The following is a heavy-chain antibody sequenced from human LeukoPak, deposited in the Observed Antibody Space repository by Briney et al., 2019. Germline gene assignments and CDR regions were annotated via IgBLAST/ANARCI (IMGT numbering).Heavy chain of an antibody. Sequence: TGGSLRLSCAASGFTSSNAWMSWVRQAPGKGLEWVGRIKSKTDGGTTDYAAPVKGRFTISRDDSKTTLYLQMNSLKTEDTAVYYCTTDSLEVYWSGGSCYDYWGQGTLLTVSS. CDR2: IKSKTDGGTT. CDR3: TTDSLEVYWSGGSCYDY. V-gene: IGHV3-15*01. CDR1: GFTSSNAW. J-gene: IGHJ4*02. D-gene: IGHD2-15*01.